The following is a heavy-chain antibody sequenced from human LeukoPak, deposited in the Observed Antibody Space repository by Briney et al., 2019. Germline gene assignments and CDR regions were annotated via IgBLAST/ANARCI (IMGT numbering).Heavy chain of an antibody. V-gene: IGHV3-23*01. CDR3: AKDWSPYDFWSGYYTGNLDY. J-gene: IGHJ4*02. CDR2: IGGSGGST. Sequence: GGSLRLSCAASGFTFSSYAMSWVRQAPGKGLEWVSAIGGSGGSTYYADSVKGRFTISRDNSKNTLYLQMNSLRAEDTAVYYCAKDWSPYDFWSGYYTGNLDYWGQGTLVTVSS. D-gene: IGHD3-3*01. CDR1: GFTFSSYA.